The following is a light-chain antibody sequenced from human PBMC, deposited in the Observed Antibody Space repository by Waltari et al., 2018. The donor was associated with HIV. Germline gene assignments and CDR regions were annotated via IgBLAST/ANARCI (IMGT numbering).Light chain of an antibody. Sequence: QSVLTQPPSASGTPGQMVTISCSGSSSNIGSNYVYWYRQLPGTAPKLLIYRSNQRPSGVPDRFSGSKSGTSASLAISGLRSENEADYYCAAWDASLSVWVFGGGTKLTVL. CDR3: AAWDASLSVWV. CDR2: RSN. CDR1: SSNIGSNY. J-gene: IGLJ3*02. V-gene: IGLV1-47*01.